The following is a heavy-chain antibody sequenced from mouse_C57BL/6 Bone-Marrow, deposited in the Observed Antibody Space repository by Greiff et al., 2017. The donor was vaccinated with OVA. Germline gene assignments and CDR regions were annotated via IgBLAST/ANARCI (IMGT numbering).Heavy chain of an antibody. CDR1: GYTFTSYW. CDR3: ARKGPITTGVARDY. V-gene: IGHV1-61*01. Sequence: VQLQQSGAELVRPGSSVKLSCKASGYTFTSYWMDWVKQRPGQGLEWIGNIYPSDSETHYNQKFKDKATLTVDKSSSTAYMQLSSLTSEDSAVYYCARKGPITTGVARDYWGQGTTLTVSS. J-gene: IGHJ2*01. D-gene: IGHD1-1*01. CDR2: IYPSDSET.